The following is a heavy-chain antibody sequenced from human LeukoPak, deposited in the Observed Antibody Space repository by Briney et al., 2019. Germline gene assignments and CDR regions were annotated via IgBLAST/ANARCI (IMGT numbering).Heavy chain of an antibody. CDR2: ISGSGGST. CDR1: GFTFSSYA. CDR3: ARICMSSGYPDYFDY. J-gene: IGHJ4*02. V-gene: IGHV3-23*01. Sequence: GGSLRLSCAASGFTFSSYAMSWVRQAPGKGLEWVSAISGSGGSTYYADSVKGRFTISRDNSKNTLYLQMNSLRAEDTAVYYCARICMSSGYPDYFDYWGQGTLVTVSS. D-gene: IGHD3-22*01.